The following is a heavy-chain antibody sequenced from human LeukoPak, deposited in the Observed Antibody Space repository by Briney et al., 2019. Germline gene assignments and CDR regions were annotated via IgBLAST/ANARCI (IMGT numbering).Heavy chain of an antibody. Sequence: GGSLSLSCAASGFTFSSYWMSCVRHAPGKGREGVANIKQDGSAKYHVDSVKGRFTICRDNAENSLYLQMSSLRDEDTAMYYCARGSYSSAWYFDFWGQGTLVTVSS. J-gene: IGHJ4*02. V-gene: IGHV3-7*01. CDR1: GFTFSSYW. D-gene: IGHD6-19*01. CDR3: ARGSYSSAWYFDF. CDR2: IKQDGSAK.